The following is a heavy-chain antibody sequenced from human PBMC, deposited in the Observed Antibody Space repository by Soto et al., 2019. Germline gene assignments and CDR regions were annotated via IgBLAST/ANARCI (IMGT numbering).Heavy chain of an antibody. Sequence: GGSLRLSCSASGFTFSSYCMHWVWQSPDKRLEYVSHVCGYWVGKYYADSVKGRFFRSRDNSKYMLFLQLNSLRPEDSAVYYCVKSRRGPNYVLIDWGQGTLVTV. D-gene: IGHD3-16*01. CDR2: VCGYWVGK. CDR3: VKSRRGPNYVLID. J-gene: IGHJ4*02. V-gene: IGHV3-64D*06. CDR1: GFTFSSYC.